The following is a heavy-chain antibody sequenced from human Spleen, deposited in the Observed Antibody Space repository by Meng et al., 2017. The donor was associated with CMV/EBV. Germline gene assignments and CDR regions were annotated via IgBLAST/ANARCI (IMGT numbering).Heavy chain of an antibody. J-gene: IGHJ4*02. CDR2: ISSDSTYI. CDR3: ARIGGEGEWRYMDFDY. CDR1: GFTFSSDP. V-gene: IGHV3-21*01. D-gene: IGHD2-15*01. Sequence: GGSLRLSCAASGFTFSSDPMKWVRQAPGKGLEWVSSISSDSTYIYYADSVKGRLTISRDNAKNSPYLQMNSLRAADTAVYYCARIGGEGEWRYMDFDYWGQGTLVTVSS.